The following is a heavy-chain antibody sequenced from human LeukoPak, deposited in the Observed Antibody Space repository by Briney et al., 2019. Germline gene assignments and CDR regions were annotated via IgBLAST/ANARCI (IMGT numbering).Heavy chain of an antibody. CDR1: GFIFDDYA. CDR3: AKDMGIQLSNFDY. J-gene: IGHJ4*02. D-gene: IGHD5-18*01. CDR2: ISWNSGSI. Sequence: PGRSLRLSCAASGFIFDDYAMHWVRQAPGKGLEWVSGISWNSGSIGYADSVKGRFTISRDNAKNSLYLQMNSLRAEDTALYYCAKDMGIQLSNFDYWGQGTLVTVSS. V-gene: IGHV3-9*01.